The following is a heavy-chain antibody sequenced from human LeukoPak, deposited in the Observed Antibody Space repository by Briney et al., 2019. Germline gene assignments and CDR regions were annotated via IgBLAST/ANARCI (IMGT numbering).Heavy chain of an antibody. D-gene: IGHD1-26*01. J-gene: IGHJ6*02. CDR2: FYPSGNT. CDR3: ARDSGSINYFYGMDV. CDR1: GASISSYF. V-gene: IGHV4-4*07. Sequence: SETLSLTCTVAGASISSYFWSWIRQPAGKGLEWIGRFYPSGNTNYSRSLESRVTMSVDTSRNQLSLEVRSVTAADTAVYYCARDSGSINYFYGMDVWGQGTTVTVSS.